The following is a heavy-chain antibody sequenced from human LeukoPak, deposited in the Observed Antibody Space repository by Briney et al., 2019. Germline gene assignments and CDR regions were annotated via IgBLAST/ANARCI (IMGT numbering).Heavy chain of an antibody. Sequence: ASVKVSCKASGYTFTNNYMHWVRQAPGQGLEWMGIINPGGGATNYAQKLQGRVTMTTDTSTSTAYMELRSLRSDDTAVYYCARDYTMIVVVYGGGNWFDPWGQGTLVTVSS. CDR1: GYTFTNNY. CDR2: INPGGGAT. J-gene: IGHJ5*02. D-gene: IGHD3-22*01. CDR3: ARDYTMIVVVYGGGNWFDP. V-gene: IGHV1-46*01.